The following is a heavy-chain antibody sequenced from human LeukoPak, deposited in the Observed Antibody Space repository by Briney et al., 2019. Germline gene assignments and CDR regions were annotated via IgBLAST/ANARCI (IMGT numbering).Heavy chain of an antibody. CDR1: GGSISSYY. CDR3: AGASPLKWLIDY. J-gene: IGHJ4*02. D-gene: IGHD5-12*01. CDR2: IYYSGST. Sequence: SETLSLTCTVSGGSISSYYWSWIRQPPGKGLEWIGYIYYSGSTNYNPSLKSRVTISVDTSKNQFSLKLSSVTAADTAVYYCAGASPLKWLIDYWGQGTLVTVSS. V-gene: IGHV4-59*01.